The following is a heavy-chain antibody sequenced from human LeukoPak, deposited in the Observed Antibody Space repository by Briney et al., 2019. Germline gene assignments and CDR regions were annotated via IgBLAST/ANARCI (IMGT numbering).Heavy chain of an antibody. V-gene: IGHV1-69*13. J-gene: IGHJ6*02. Sequence: SVKVSCKASGGTFSTYAISWVRQAPGQGLEWMGGIIPIFGTPNYAQKFQGRVTINADESTSTAYMELSSLRSEDTAVDYCARGYWGYDPNGKLRLDYHYHGMDVWGQGTTVTVSS. CDR3: ARGYWGYDPNGKLRLDYHYHGMDV. D-gene: IGHD5-12*01. CDR2: IIPIFGTP. CDR1: GGTFSTYA.